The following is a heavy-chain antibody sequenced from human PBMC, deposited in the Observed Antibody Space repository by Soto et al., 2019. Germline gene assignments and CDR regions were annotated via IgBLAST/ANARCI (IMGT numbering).Heavy chain of an antibody. CDR1: GYTFTGYY. D-gene: IGHD3-22*01. J-gene: IGHJ5*02. CDR3: ARDLMVDSRLGP. V-gene: IGHV1-2*02. CDR2: INPNSGGT. Sequence: GASVKVSCRASGYTFTGYYMHWVRQAPGQGLEWMGWINPNSGGTNYAQKFQGRVTMTRDTSISTAYMELSRLRSDDTAVYYCARDLMVDSRLGPWGQGTLVTVSS.